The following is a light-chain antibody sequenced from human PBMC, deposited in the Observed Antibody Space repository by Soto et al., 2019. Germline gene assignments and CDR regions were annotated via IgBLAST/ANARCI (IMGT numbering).Light chain of an antibody. Sequence: DIVMTQSPDSLPVSLGERATINCKSSQSFLYTSNNKNYLAWYQQKPGQSPKLLIYWASTRESGVPDRFSGSGSGTDFTLTISSLQAEDVAVYYCQQYYSNPRTFGQVTKVDI. CDR1: QSFLYTSNNKNY. V-gene: IGKV4-1*01. CDR3: QQYYSNPRT. CDR2: WAS. J-gene: IGKJ1*01.